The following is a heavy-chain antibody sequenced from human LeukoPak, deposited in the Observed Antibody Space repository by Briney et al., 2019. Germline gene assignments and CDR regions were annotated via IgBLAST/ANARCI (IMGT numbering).Heavy chain of an antibody. D-gene: IGHD3-3*01. Sequence: QTGGSLRLSCAASGFTFSSYWMSWVRQAPGKGLEWVANIKQDGSEKYYVDSVKGRFTISRDNAKNSLYLQMNSLRAEDTAVYYCARADFDFWSGYYYSDYWGQGTLVTVSS. CDR1: GFTFSSYW. CDR2: IKQDGSEK. V-gene: IGHV3-7*01. J-gene: IGHJ4*02. CDR3: ARADFDFWSGYYYSDY.